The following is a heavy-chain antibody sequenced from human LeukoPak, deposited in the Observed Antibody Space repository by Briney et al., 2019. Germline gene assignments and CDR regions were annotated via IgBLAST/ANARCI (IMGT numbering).Heavy chain of an antibody. D-gene: IGHD6-6*01. J-gene: IGHJ5*02. V-gene: IGHV4-59*08. Sequence: SETLSLTCTVSGDSVSSYYWSWIRQPPGKGLEWIGYIYYSGSTNYSPSLKSRLTISVDTSKNQFSLKLSSVTAADTAVYYCARHEYSSSFWFDPWGQGTLVTVSS. CDR3: ARHEYSSSFWFDP. CDR2: IYYSGST. CDR1: GDSVSSYY.